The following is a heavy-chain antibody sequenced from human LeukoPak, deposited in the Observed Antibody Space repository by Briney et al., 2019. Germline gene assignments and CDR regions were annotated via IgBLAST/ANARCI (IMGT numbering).Heavy chain of an antibody. CDR1: GYTFTSYG. Sequence: ASVKVSCKASGYTFTSYGITWARQAPGQGLEWMGWISSFNGNTNYAQKLQGRVTMTTDTSTSAAYMELRSLRSDDTAVYYCARYDYYDSSGYYDYWGQGTLVTVSS. J-gene: IGHJ4*02. V-gene: IGHV1-18*01. D-gene: IGHD3-22*01. CDR3: ARYDYYDSSGYYDY. CDR2: ISSFNGNT.